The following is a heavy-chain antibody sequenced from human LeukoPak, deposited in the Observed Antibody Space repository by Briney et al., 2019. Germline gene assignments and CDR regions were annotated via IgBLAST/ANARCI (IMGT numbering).Heavy chain of an antibody. J-gene: IGHJ3*02. Sequence: ARSLRLSCVASGFTFTDYWMHWVRQAPGKGMEWVANIKEDGSEKYYVNSVTGRFTISRDNAEKSLYLRMYSLRVEDTAVYFCAREGRGDPTMGAFDIWGQGIMVSVSS. D-gene: IGHD3-16*01. V-gene: IGHV3-7*01. CDR3: AREGRGDPTMGAFDI. CDR1: GFTFTDYW. CDR2: IKEDGSEK.